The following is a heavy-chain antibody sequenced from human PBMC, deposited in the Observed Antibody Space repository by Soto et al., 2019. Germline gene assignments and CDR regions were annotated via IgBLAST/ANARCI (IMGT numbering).Heavy chain of an antibody. CDR3: ARERYQVISDGMDV. D-gene: IGHD2-2*01. CDR1: GYTFTGYY. V-gene: IGHV1-2*02. CDR2: INPQTGGT. J-gene: IGHJ6*02. Sequence: QVQLVQSGAEVKTPGASVRVSCKASGYTFTGYYIPWVREAPGQGLEWMGWINPQTGGTSYGQKFQGRVTLSRDTSINTAYLELSRLRFDDAAVYFCARERYQVISDGMDVWGQGTTVTVSS.